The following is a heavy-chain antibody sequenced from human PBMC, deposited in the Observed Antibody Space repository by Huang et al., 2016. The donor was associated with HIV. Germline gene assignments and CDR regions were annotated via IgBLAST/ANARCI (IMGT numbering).Heavy chain of an antibody. Sequence: EVQLVQSGAEVKQPGESLKISCRVSGYSFSSYWIGWVRQMPGRVLEWVGVIYPADSDIKYSPSFKDQGIISVDKSFDIAYLQWRGLRASDTATYYCARQHTGYHIFDLWGQGTTVTVSS. CDR2: IYPADSDI. CDR3: ARQHTGYHIFDL. CDR1: GYSFSSYW. V-gene: IGHV5-51*01. J-gene: IGHJ6*02. D-gene: IGHD3-9*01.